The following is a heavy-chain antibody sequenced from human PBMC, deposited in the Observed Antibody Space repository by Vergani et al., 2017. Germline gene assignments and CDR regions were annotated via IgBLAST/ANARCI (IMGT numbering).Heavy chain of an antibody. CDR1: GFSLNTRGVS. Sequence: QITLKESGPTLVKPTQTLTLTCTFSGFSLNTRGVSVAWIRQPPGKALDWLALIYWNDDQHYSPSLNNRVTITKDTSKNQVVLTMTNMDYVDTGTYYCGYRKTACGTTGCFYPFYYYYYMVVWCKGTTVTVAS. CDR3: GYRKTACGTTGCFYPFYYYYYMVV. CDR2: IYWNDDQ. D-gene: IGHD1-7*01. J-gene: IGHJ6*03. V-gene: IGHV2-5*04.